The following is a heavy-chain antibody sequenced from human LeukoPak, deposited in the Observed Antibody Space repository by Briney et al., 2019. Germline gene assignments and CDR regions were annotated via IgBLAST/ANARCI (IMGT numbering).Heavy chain of an antibody. CDR2: IRYDGSNK. Sequence: PGGSLRLSCAASGFTFSSYGMHWVRQAPGKGLEWVAFIRYDGSNKYYADSVKGRFTISRDNAKNTLYLQMNSLRAEDTAVYYCARDFTESGSYGLCWGQGTLVTVSP. J-gene: IGHJ4*02. V-gene: IGHV3-30*02. D-gene: IGHD1-26*01. CDR3: ARDFTESGSYGLC. CDR1: GFTFSSYG.